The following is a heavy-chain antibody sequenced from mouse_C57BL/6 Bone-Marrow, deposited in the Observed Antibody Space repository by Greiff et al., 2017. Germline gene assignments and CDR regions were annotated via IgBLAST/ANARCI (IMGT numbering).Heavy chain of an antibody. J-gene: IGHJ3*01. D-gene: IGHD2-4*01. V-gene: IGHV1-7*01. CDR1: GYTFTSYW. CDR3: ARGLRRFAY. Sequence: SGAELAKPGASVKLSCTASGYTFTSYWMHWVKQRPGQGLEWIGYINPSSGYTKYNQKFKDQAPLTADKSSSTAYMQLSSLTYEYSAVYYCARGLRRFAYWGQGTLVTVSA. CDR2: INPSSGYT.